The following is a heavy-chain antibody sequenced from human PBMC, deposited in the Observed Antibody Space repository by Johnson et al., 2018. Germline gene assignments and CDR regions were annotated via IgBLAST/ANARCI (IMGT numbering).Heavy chain of an antibody. CDR3: AKDRATTVPLGDTVDI. J-gene: IGHJ3*02. D-gene: IGHD4-17*01. V-gene: IGHV3-53*01. Sequence: VQLVESGGGLIQPGGSLRLSCAASGFTVSSNYMSWVRQAPGKGLEWVSVIYSGGSTYYADSVKGRFTISRDNSKDTLYLQMNSLRAEDTAVYYCAKDRATTVPLGDTVDIWGQGRMVTVSS. CDR2: IYSGGST. CDR1: GFTVSSNY.